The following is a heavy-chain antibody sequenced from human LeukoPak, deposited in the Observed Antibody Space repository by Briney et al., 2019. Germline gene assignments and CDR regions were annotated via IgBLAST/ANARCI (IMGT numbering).Heavy chain of an antibody. V-gene: IGHV5-51*01. J-gene: IGHJ3*02. D-gene: IGHD1-26*01. CDR1: EYSFTNYW. Sequence: GESLKISCKGSEYSFTNYWIGWVRQMPGKGLEWLGMIYPGDSNTRYSPSFQGHVTISADKSISTAYLQWSSLKASDTAMYYCARQGSGGRAFDIWGQGTMVTVSS. CDR2: IYPGDSNT. CDR3: ARQGSGGRAFDI.